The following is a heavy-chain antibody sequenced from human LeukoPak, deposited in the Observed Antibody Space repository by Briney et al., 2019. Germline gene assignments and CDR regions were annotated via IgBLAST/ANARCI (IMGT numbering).Heavy chain of an antibody. CDR2: INGDGSER. V-gene: IGHV3-7*01. CDR3: TRDFGWQQFDY. J-gene: IGHJ4*02. D-gene: IGHD5-24*01. CDR1: GFTFSSAW. Sequence: PGGSLRLSCAASGFTFSSAWMTWVRHAPGKGPEWVANINGDGSERYYVASVKGRFTISRDNAKNSLYLQMNSLRAEDTAVYYCTRDFGWQQFDYWGQGTLATVSS.